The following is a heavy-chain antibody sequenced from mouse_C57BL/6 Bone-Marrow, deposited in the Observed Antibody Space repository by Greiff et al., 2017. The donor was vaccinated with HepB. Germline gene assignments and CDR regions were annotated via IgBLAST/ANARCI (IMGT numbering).Heavy chain of an antibody. Sequence: VKLMESGAELVKPGASVKISCKASGYAFSSYWMNWVKQRPGKGLEWIGQIYPGDGDTNYNGKFKGKATLTADKSSSTAYMQLSSLTSEDSAVYFCARGGTTVVAHWYFDVWGTGTTVTVSS. CDR1: GYAFSSYW. J-gene: IGHJ1*03. D-gene: IGHD1-1*01. CDR3: ARGGTTVVAHWYFDV. V-gene: IGHV1-80*01. CDR2: IYPGDGDT.